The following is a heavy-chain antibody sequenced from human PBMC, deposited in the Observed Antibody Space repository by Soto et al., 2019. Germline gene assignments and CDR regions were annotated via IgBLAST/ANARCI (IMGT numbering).Heavy chain of an antibody. D-gene: IGHD3-16*01. J-gene: IGHJ6*02. V-gene: IGHV3-33*01. CDR2: IWYDGSNK. CDR3: ASGRGNYYYGMDV. CDR1: GFTFSSYG. Sequence: PRLSCAASGFTFSSYGMHWVRQAPGKGLEWVAVIWYDGSNKYYADSVKGRFTISRDNSKNTLYLQMNSLRAEDTAVYYCASGRGNYYYGMDVWGQGTTVTVSS.